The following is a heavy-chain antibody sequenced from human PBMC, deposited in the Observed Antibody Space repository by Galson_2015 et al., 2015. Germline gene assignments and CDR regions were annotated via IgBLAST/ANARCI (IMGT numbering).Heavy chain of an antibody. J-gene: IGHJ6*02. D-gene: IGHD2-2*01. V-gene: IGHV1-8*01. Sequence: SVKVSCKASGYTFTSYDINWVRRATGQGLEWMGWMNPNSGNTGYAQKFQGRVTMTRNTSINTAYMELSSLRSEDTAVYYCARGSSGPAAIYYYYGMDVWGQGTTVTVSS. CDR3: ARGSSGPAAIYYYYGMDV. CDR1: GYTFTSYD. CDR2: MNPNSGNT.